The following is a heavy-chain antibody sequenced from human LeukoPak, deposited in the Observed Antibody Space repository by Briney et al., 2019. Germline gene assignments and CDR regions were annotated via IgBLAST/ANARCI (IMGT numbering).Heavy chain of an antibody. J-gene: IGHJ4*02. CDR3: AREGGNSSSWGYFDY. Sequence: GGSLRLSCADSAFILTSPTMHWVRQAPGKRLEWVAVISYDGSKKFYADSVKGRFTISRDISKSTLYLHMNSLRAEDTALYYCAREGGNSSSWGYFDYWGQGTLVTVSS. CDR2: ISYDGSKK. CDR1: AFILTSPT. V-gene: IGHV3-30*04. D-gene: IGHD6-13*01.